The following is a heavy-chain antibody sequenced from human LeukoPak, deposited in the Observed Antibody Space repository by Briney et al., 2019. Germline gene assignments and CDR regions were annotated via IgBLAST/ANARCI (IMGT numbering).Heavy chain of an antibody. CDR2: IYTSGST. D-gene: IGHD6-6*01. J-gene: IGHJ4*02. Sequence: SETLSLTCTVSGGSFNRYYWSWIRQPAGKGLEWIGRIYTSGSTNYNPSLKSRVTISVDKSKNQFSLKLSSVTAADTAVYYCARDLEYSSSSPFDYWGQGTLVTVSS. CDR1: GGSFNRYY. V-gene: IGHV4-4*07. CDR3: ARDLEYSSSSPFDY.